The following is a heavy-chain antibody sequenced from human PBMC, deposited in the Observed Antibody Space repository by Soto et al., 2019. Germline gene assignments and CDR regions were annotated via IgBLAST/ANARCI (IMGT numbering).Heavy chain of an antibody. V-gene: IGHV1-2*02. Sequence: QVRLVQSGAEVKEPGDSVRVSCEASGYTFTAYHIHWVRQAPGQGLEWMGWINPKFGDTGYAQDFQGRVSTTSDMSISTVYMELRRLTSDDPAIYYCARNMDYYYVRGSGNGQGVWGQGTTVTVFS. CDR1: GYTFTAYH. J-gene: IGHJ6*02. CDR3: ARNMDYYYVRGSGNGQGV. D-gene: IGHD3-10*02. CDR2: INPKFGDT.